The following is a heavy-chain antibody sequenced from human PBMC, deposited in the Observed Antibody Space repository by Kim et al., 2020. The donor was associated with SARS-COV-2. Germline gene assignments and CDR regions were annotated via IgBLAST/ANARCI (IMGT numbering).Heavy chain of an antibody. V-gene: IGHV5-51*01. Sequence: GESLKISWKGSGYSLTNYWIGWVRQMPGKGLGGMVLINPADSNIKYNPSFQGHVTMSVDKSISTAYLQWNSLKASDTAIYYCARYCASSSCGWFDPWGQG. CDR3: ARYCASSSCGWFDP. J-gene: IGHJ5*02. CDR1: GYSLTNYW. CDR2: INPADSNI. D-gene: IGHD2-15*01.